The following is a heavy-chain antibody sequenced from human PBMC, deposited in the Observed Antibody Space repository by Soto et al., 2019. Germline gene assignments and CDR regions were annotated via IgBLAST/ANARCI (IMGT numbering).Heavy chain of an antibody. CDR3: AKDGITYYYERSGYADDAFDI. D-gene: IGHD3-22*01. J-gene: IGHJ3*02. CDR2: ISGSGGST. V-gene: IGHV3-23*01. CDR1: GFTFSSYA. Sequence: EVQLLESGGGLVQPGGSLRLSCAASGFTFSSYAMSWVRQAPGKGLEWVSAISGSGGSTYYADSVKGLFTISRDNSKKTLYLQLNSLRAADTAVYYCAKDGITYYYERSGYADDAFDIWGQGTMVTVSS.